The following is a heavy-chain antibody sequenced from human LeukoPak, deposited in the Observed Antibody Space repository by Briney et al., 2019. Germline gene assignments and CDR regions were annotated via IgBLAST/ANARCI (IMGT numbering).Heavy chain of an antibody. V-gene: IGHV1-18*01. J-gene: IGHJ4*02. CDR1: RYTYNRHG. D-gene: IGHD5-12*01. Sequence: ASVNDSCMASRYTYNRHGISWARQAPGQGLEWMGWISAYNGDTKYAQKFQGRVTLAIDTSTSTAYMELRSLRSDDTAMYYCARDPSNTSGYYIYSDYWGQASLVTVSS. CDR2: ISAYNGDT. CDR3: ARDPSNTSGYYIYSDY.